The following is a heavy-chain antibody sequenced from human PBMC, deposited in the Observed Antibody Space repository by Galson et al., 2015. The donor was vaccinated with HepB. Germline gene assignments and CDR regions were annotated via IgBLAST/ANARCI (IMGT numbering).Heavy chain of an antibody. D-gene: IGHD6-19*01. CDR3: AKRGEQWLAYFDY. J-gene: IGHJ4*02. V-gene: IGHV3-7*01. Sequence: SLRLSCAASGFTFSSYWMSWVRQAPGKGLEWVANIKQDGSEKYYVDSVKGRFTISRDNAKNSLYLQMNSLRAEDTAVYYCAKRGEQWLAYFDYWGQGTLVTVSS. CDR1: GFTFSSYW. CDR2: IKQDGSEK.